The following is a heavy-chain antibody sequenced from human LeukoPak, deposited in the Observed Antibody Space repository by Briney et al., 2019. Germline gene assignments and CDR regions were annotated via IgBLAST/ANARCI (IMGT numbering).Heavy chain of an antibody. D-gene: IGHD5-12*01. V-gene: IGHV3-11*01. Sequence: PGGFLRLSCAASGFAFSDYYMSWIHQAPGKGLEWVSYISSSGATIYYADSVKGRFSISRDNAKNTLYLQMNSLRAEDTAVYYCARATMATRWFDPWGQGTLVTVSS. CDR3: ARATMATRWFDP. CDR2: ISSSGATI. J-gene: IGHJ5*02. CDR1: GFAFSDYY.